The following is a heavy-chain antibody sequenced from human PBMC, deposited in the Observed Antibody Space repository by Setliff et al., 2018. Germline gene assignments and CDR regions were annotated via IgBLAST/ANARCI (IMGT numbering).Heavy chain of an antibody. CDR3: ARQGGAIEYGENARVFDS. D-gene: IGHD1-1*01. CDR1: GYSISSGYY. Sequence: PSETLSLTCTVSGYSISSGYYWGWIRQPTGKGLEWLGSFFHTGNTYYNPSLEGRVTISVDTSNNQFSLKLSSVTAADTAVYYCARQGGAIEYGENARVFDSWGQG. J-gene: IGHJ4*02. CDR2: FFHTGNT. V-gene: IGHV4-38-2*02.